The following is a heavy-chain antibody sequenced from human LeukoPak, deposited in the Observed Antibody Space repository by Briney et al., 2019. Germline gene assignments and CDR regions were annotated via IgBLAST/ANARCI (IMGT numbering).Heavy chain of an antibody. V-gene: IGHV1-18*01. J-gene: IGHJ4*02. CDR1: GYTFTNYG. CDR2: ISGYQGST. CDR3: AKRGVVIRVILVGFYKEAYYFDS. Sequence: GASVKVSCKASGYTFTNYGITWVRQAPGQGLEWMGWISGYQGSTKYAQNFQGRVTMTIDTSTSTAYMDLRSLRSDDTAVYFCAKRGVVIRVILVGFYKEAYYFDSWGQGALVTVSS. D-gene: IGHD3-22*01.